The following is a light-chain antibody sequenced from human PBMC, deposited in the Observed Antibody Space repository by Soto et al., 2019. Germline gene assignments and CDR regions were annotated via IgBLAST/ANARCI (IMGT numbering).Light chain of an antibody. CDR2: DAS. J-gene: IGKJ5*01. CDR3: QHYGTLPIT. V-gene: IGKV1-33*01. CDR1: QDISNS. Sequence: DIQMTQSPSSLSASVGDRVTITCQASQDISNSLNWYQQKPGRAPKLLIYDASNLETGVPSRLSGSRSGTDFSFTISSLQPEDMATYYCQHYGTLPITFGQGTRLEI.